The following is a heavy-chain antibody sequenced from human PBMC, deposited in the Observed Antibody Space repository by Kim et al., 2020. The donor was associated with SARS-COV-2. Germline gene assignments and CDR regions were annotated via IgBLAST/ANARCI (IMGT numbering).Heavy chain of an antibody. CDR3: ARVVMRKTGYCSSTSCYNWFDP. CDR2: INHSGST. J-gene: IGHJ5*02. Sequence: SETLSLTCAVYGGSFSGYYWSWIRQPPGKGLEWIGEINHSGSTNYNPSLKSRVTISVDTSKNQFSLKLSSVTAADTAVYYCARVVMRKTGYCSSTSCYNWFDPWGQGTLVTVSS. CDR1: GGSFSGYY. D-gene: IGHD2-2*01. V-gene: IGHV4-34*01.